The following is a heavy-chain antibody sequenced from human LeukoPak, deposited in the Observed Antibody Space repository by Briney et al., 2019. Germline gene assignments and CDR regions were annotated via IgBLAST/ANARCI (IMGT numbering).Heavy chain of an antibody. J-gene: IGHJ6*02. CDR3: ARVSLGNEPGSPQNYYYYGMDV. V-gene: IGHV1-69*01. CDR1: GDTFSIYA. CDR2: IIPIFGTA. Sequence: SVTVSCKASGDTFSIYAISWVRQAPGQGLEWMGGIIPIFGTANYAQKFQGRVTITADESTSTAYMELSSLRSEDTAVYYCARVSLGNEPGSPQNYYYYGMDVWGQGTTVTVSS.